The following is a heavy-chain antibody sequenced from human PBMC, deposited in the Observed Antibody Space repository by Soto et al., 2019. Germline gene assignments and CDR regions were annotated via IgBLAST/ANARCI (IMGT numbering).Heavy chain of an antibody. D-gene: IGHD3-16*01. CDR3: AREGPRLGEYDY. Sequence: EVQLVESGGGLVQPGGSLRLSCAASGFPFSNYWMHWVRQGPGKGLAWVSRINTDGSSTSHADSVKGRFTISRDNAKNTLYLQLNSLRAEDTAVYYCAREGPRLGEYDYWGQGILVTVSS. CDR2: INTDGSST. CDR1: GFPFSNYW. V-gene: IGHV3-74*01. J-gene: IGHJ4*02.